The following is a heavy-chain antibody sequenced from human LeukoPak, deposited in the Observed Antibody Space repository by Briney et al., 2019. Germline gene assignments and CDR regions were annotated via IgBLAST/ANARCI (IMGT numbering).Heavy chain of an antibody. CDR2: INHSGST. J-gene: IGHJ4*02. Sequence: SETLSLTCAVYGGSFSGYYWSWIRQPPGKGLEWIGEINHSGSTNYNPSLKSRVTISVDTSKNQFSLKLSSVTAADTAVYYCARAPRHDYYGSGRSFDYWGQGTLVAVSS. V-gene: IGHV4-34*01. D-gene: IGHD3-10*01. CDR1: GGSFSGYY. CDR3: ARAPRHDYYGSGRSFDY.